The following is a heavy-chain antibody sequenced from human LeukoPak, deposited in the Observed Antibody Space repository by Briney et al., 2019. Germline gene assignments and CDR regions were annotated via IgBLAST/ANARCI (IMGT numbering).Heavy chain of an antibody. Sequence: GGSLRLSCAASGFTVSTNYMSWVRQAPGKGLEWVSVIYTGGSTDYADSVKGRFTISRDTYKKTLYLQMNNLRAEDTAVYYCATTNYGDYPFDYWGQGTLVTVSS. CDR3: ATTNYGDYPFDY. D-gene: IGHD4-17*01. CDR2: IYTGGST. CDR1: GFTVSTNY. V-gene: IGHV3-53*01. J-gene: IGHJ4*02.